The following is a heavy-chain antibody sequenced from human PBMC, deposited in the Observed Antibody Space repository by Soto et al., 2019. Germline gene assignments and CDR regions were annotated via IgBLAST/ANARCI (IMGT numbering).Heavy chain of an antibody. CDR3: ARVGPWVQYYYDSSPYTFENWFDP. CDR1: GYSISSGYY. Sequence: SETLSLTCAVSGYSISSGYYWGSLRQPPGQGLECIGIIYHGGSISDSPSLNSRVILSIDMTNSRVSLILSSVTAADPAVNYCARVGPWVQYYYDSSPYTFENWFDPWGQGILVTVSS. V-gene: IGHV4-38-2*01. D-gene: IGHD3-22*01. CDR2: IYHGGSI. J-gene: IGHJ5*02.